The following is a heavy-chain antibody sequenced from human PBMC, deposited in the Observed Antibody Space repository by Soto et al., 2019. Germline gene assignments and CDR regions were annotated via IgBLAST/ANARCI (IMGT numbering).Heavy chain of an antibody. CDR3: ARDYCSGGSCCLAY. CDR1: GFTFTSSA. V-gene: IGHV1-58*01. J-gene: IGHJ4*02. Sequence: SVKVSCKASGFTFTSSAVQWVRQARGQRLEWIGWIVVGSGNTNYAQKFQERVTITRDMSTSTAYMELSSLRSEDTAVYYCARDYCSGGSCCLAYWGQGTLVTVSS. CDR2: IVVGSGNT. D-gene: IGHD2-15*01.